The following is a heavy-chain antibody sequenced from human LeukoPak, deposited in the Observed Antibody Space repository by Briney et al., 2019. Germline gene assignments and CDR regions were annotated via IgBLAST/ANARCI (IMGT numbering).Heavy chain of an antibody. CDR1: GYSFTSYW. J-gene: IGHJ4*02. D-gene: IGHD3-10*01. Sequence: KYGESLKISCKGFGYSFTSYWIGWVRQMPGKGPECMGIIYPGDSDTRYSPSFQGQVTISADKSISTAYLQWSSLKASDTAMYYCARSGSYGSGSYYETTYYFDYWGQGTLVTVSS. V-gene: IGHV5-51*01. CDR2: IYPGDSDT. CDR3: ARSGSYGSGSYYETTYYFDY.